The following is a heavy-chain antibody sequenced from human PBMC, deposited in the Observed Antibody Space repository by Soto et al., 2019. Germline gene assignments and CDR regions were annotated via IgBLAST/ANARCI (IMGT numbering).Heavy chain of an antibody. CDR2: ISYDGSDT. V-gene: IGHV3-30*18. CDR3: AKGHCTGDCYADYFDS. J-gene: IGHJ4*02. Sequence: QVQLMESGGGVVQPGRSLRLSCAASGFTFSNSGMHWVRQAPGKGLEWVALISYDGSDTYYPDSVKGRFTISRDNSKNTLYLQMNSLRAEDTAVYYCAKGHCTGDCYADYFDSWGQVTLVTVSS. CDR1: GFTFSNSG. D-gene: IGHD2-21*02.